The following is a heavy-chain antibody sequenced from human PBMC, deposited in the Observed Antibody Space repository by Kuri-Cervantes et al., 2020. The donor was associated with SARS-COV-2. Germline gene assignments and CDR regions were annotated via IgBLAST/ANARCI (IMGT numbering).Heavy chain of an antibody. CDR2: ISSSSSYI. CDR1: GFTFSSYS. Sequence: GESLKISCAASGFTFSSYSMNWVRQAPGKGLEWVSSISSSSSYIYYADSVKGRFTISRDDAKNSLYLQMNSLRAEDTALYYCAREGHYDFWSGYYEGYWFDPWGQGTLVTVSS. D-gene: IGHD3-3*01. CDR3: AREGHYDFWSGYYEGYWFDP. V-gene: IGHV3-21*04. J-gene: IGHJ5*02.